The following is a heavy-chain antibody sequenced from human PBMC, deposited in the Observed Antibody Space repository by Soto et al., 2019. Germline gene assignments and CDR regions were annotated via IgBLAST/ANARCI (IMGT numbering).Heavy chain of an antibody. D-gene: IGHD6-6*01. J-gene: IGHJ4*02. Sequence: GGSLRLSCAASGFTFDDYAMHWVRQAPGKGLEWVSGISWNSGSIGYADSVKGRFTISRDNAKNSLYLQMNSLRAEGTALYYCAKDIYSSSGFDYWGQGTLVTVS. CDR1: GFTFDDYA. V-gene: IGHV3-9*01. CDR3: AKDIYSSSGFDY. CDR2: ISWNSGSI.